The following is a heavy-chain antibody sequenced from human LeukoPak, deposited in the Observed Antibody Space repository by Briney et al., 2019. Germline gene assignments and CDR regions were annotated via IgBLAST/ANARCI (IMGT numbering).Heavy chain of an antibody. J-gene: IGHJ4*02. CDR1: GFPFNAYW. D-gene: IGHD5-12*01. Sequence: GGSLRLSCAASGFPFNAYWMTWVRRAPGKGLEWVSYISSGSSTIYYADSVKGRFTISRDNAKNSLYLQMNSLRAEDTAVYYCARSVDIDYWGQGTLVTVSS. CDR2: ISSGSSTI. CDR3: ARSVDIDY. V-gene: IGHV3-48*01.